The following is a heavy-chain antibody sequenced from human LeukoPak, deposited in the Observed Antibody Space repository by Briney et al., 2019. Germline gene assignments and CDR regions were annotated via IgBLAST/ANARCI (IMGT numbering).Heavy chain of an antibody. CDR1: GGSISSYY. Sequence: PPETLSLTCTVSGGSISSYYWSWIRQPPGKGLEWIGFIYCSGSTNYNPSLKTRVTISVDTSRNQFSLKLSSVTAADTAVYYCARNENYNSGWYIDYWGQGTLVTVSS. J-gene: IGHJ4*02. V-gene: IGHV4-59*08. CDR2: IYCSGST. CDR3: ARNENYNSGWYIDY. D-gene: IGHD6-19*01.